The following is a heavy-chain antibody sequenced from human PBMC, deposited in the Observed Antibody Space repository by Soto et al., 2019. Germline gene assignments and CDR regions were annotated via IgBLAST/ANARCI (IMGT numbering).Heavy chain of an antibody. CDR3: ASAYGGSSQVDY. CDR1: GGTFSSYA. Sequence: QVPLVQSGAEVKKPGSSVKVSCKASGGTFSSYAISCVRQAPGQGLEWMGGIIPIVGTANYAQKFQGRVTITADESTSTAYMELSSMRSEDTAVYYCASAYGGSSQVDYWGQGTLFTVSS. V-gene: IGHV1-69*01. CDR2: IIPIVGTA. D-gene: IGHD5-12*01. J-gene: IGHJ4*02.